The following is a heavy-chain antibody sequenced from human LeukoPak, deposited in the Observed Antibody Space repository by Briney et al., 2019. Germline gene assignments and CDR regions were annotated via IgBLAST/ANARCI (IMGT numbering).Heavy chain of an antibody. CDR2: IIPIFGIA. Sequence: ASVKVSCKASGGTFSSYAISWVRQAPGQGLEWMGRIIPIFGIANYAQKFQGRVTITADKSTSTAYMELSSLRSEDTAVYYCASGNGDYVGHLGTYYFDYWGQGTLVTVSS. V-gene: IGHV1-69*04. D-gene: IGHD4-17*01. J-gene: IGHJ4*02. CDR3: ASGNGDYVGHLGTYYFDY. CDR1: GGTFSSYA.